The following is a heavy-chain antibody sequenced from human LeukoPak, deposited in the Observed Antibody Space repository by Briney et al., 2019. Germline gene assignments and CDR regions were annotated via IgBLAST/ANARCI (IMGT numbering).Heavy chain of an antibody. D-gene: IGHD1/OR15-1a*01. CDR3: AKSPSLGQQYFDS. Sequence: SETLSLTCTVSGTSTRSFYWSWIRQPPGKGLEWIGYIYYTGTHNYNPSLKSRVAMSVDTSQSQFSLKLNSVTPADTAVYFCAKSPSLGQQYFDSWGQGILVTVSS. CDR2: IYYTGTH. CDR1: GTSTRSFY. V-gene: IGHV4-59*01. J-gene: IGHJ4*02.